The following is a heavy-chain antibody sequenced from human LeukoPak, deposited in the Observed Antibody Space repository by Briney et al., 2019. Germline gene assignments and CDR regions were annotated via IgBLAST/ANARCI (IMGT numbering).Heavy chain of an antibody. CDR1: GYTFTSYG. Sequence: ASVNVSCKASGYTFTSYGISWVRQAPGQGLEWMGWISAYNGNTNYAQKLQGRVTMTTDTSTSTAYMELRSLRSDDTAVYYCARVCGGDCNDAFDIWGQGTMVTVSS. D-gene: IGHD2-21*02. CDR3: ARVCGGDCNDAFDI. J-gene: IGHJ3*02. V-gene: IGHV1-18*01. CDR2: ISAYNGNT.